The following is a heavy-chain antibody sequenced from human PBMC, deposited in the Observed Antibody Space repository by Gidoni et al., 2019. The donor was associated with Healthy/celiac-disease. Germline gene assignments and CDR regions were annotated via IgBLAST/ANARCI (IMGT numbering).Heavy chain of an antibody. V-gene: IGHV3-48*01. CDR2: ISSSSSTI. CDR1: GFTFSSYS. J-gene: IGHJ4*02. D-gene: IGHD3-22*01. Sequence: EVQLVESGGGLVQPGGSLRLSCAASGFTFSSYSMNWVRQAPGKGLEWVSYISSSSSTIYYADSVKGRFTISRDNAKNSLYLQMNSLRAEDTAVYYCAASGDSSGYYPGYWGQGTLVTVSS. CDR3: AASGDSSGYYPGY.